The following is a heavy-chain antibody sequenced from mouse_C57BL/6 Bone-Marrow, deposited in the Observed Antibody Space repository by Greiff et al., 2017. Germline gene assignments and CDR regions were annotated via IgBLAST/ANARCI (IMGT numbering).Heavy chain of an antibody. CDR1: EYEFPSHD. Sequence: EVKLMESGGGLVQPGESLKLSCESNEYEFPSHDMSWVRKTPEKRLELVAAINSDGGSTYYPDTMERRFIIYRDNTKKTLYLQMSSLRSEDTALYYCARGGVKDAMDYWGQGTAVTVSS. D-gene: IGHD1-3*01. CDR2: INSDGGST. V-gene: IGHV5-2*01. J-gene: IGHJ4*01. CDR3: ARGGVKDAMDY.